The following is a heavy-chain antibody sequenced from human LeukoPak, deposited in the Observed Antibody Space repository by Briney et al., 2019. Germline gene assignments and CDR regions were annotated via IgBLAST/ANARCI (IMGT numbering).Heavy chain of an antibody. J-gene: IGHJ4*02. CDR3: ARDPGTGVRGFDY. CDR2: ISASGTTI. D-gene: IGHD3-10*01. CDR1: GFSFSSYE. V-gene: IGHV3-48*03. Sequence: PGGSLRLSCAASGFSFSSYEMNWVRQAPGKGLEWVSYISASGTTIYYADSVKGRFIISRDNAEKSLYLQMNSLRAEDTAVYYCARDPGTGVRGFDYWGQGTLVTVSS.